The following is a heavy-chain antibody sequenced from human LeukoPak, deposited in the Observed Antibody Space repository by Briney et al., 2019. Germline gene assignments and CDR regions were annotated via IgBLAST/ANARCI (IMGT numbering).Heavy chain of an antibody. CDR1: GFTFSSYA. V-gene: IGHV3-30-3*01. CDR3: ARDYLNLAGAPGYFDY. CDR2: ISYDGSNK. Sequence: PGRSLRLSCAASGFTFSSYAMHWVRQAPGKGLEWVAVISYDGSNKYYADSVKGRFTISRDNSKNTLYLQMNSLRAEDTAVYYCARDYLNLAGAPGYFDYWGQGTLVTVSS. D-gene: IGHD1-26*01. J-gene: IGHJ4*02.